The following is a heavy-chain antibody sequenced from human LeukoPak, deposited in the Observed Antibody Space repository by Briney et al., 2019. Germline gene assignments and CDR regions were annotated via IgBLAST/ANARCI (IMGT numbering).Heavy chain of an antibody. Sequence: PGVSLRLSCAASGFTFSDYYMIWIRQAPGKGLEWVSYISSRDNTIYYADSVKGRFTISRDNAKNYLYLQMKSLRAEATAVYYCARAGAVVDNWFDPWGQGTLVTVSS. CDR1: GFTFSDYY. CDR2: ISSRDNTI. D-gene: IGHD2-15*01. V-gene: IGHV3-11*04. CDR3: ARAGAVVDNWFDP. J-gene: IGHJ5*02.